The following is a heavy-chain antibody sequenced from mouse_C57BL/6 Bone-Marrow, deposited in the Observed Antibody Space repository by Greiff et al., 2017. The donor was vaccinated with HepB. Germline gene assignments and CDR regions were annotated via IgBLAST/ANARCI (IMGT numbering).Heavy chain of an antibody. Sequence: VQLQQSGAELVRPGASVKLSCTASGFNIKDYYMHWVKQRPEQGLEWIGRIDPEDGDTEYAPKFQGKATMTADTSSNTAYLQLSSLTSEDTAVYYCTRGGITAVPYYFDYWGQGTTLTVSS. CDR3: TRGGITAVPYYFDY. CDR2: IDPEDGDT. V-gene: IGHV14-1*01. J-gene: IGHJ2*01. D-gene: IGHD1-1*01. CDR1: GFNIKDYY.